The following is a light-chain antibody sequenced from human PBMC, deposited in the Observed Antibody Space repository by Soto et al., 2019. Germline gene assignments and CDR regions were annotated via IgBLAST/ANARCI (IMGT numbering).Light chain of an antibody. J-gene: IGKJ1*01. V-gene: IGKV3-20*01. CDR1: QSVTRDS. CDR2: GAS. CDR3: LHYGTAQWT. Sequence: EVVLTQSPATLSLSPGESATLSGRASQSVTRDSLAWYQQKPGHSPRLLISGASSSATGIPDRFSGGGSGTDFIFNISSLQTEDFAMDYWLHYGTAQWTFGQGTKVDI.